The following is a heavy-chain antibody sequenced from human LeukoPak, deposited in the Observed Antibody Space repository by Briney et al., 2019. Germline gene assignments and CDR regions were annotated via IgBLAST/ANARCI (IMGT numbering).Heavy chain of an antibody. D-gene: IGHD3/OR15-3a*01. CDR2: IIPIFGTA. V-gene: IGHV1-69*13. CDR1: GGTFSSYA. J-gene: IGHJ5*02. CDR3: ARDDFSYTGSHWFDP. Sequence: GASVTVSCTASGGTFSSYAISWVRQAPGQGLEWMGGIIPIFGTANYAQKFQGRVTITADESTSTAYMELSSLRSEDTAVYYCARDDFSYTGSHWFDPWGQGTLVTVSS.